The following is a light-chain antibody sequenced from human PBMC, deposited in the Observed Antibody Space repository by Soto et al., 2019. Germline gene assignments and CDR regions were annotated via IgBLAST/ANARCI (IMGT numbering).Light chain of an antibody. Sequence: QSVLTQPPSVSGAPGQRVTISCTGSRYNIGADYDVHWYQKIPGTAPKLLIYGNSNRPSGVPDRFSGSKSGTSASLAITGLQAEDEADYYCSSYTTSSTRVFGTGTKLTVL. CDR3: SSYTTSSTRV. J-gene: IGLJ1*01. V-gene: IGLV1-40*01. CDR2: GNS. CDR1: RYNIGADYD.